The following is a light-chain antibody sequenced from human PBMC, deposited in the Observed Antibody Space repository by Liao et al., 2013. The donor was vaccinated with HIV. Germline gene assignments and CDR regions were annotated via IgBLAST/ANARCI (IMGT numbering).Light chain of an antibody. V-gene: IGLV3-1*01. J-gene: IGLJ1*01. CDR3: QAWDSNTAYV. CDR2: EDT. CDR1: KLGXKY. Sequence: SYVVTQPPSVSVSPGQTATITCSGDKLGXKYASWYQQKPGQSPVLVIYEDTKRPSGIPGRFSGSNSENTATLTISGTQPMDEADYYCQAWDSNTAYVFGTGTKVSVL.